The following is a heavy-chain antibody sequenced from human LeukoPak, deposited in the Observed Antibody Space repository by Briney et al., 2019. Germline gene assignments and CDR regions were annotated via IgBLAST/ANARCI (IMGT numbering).Heavy chain of an antibody. CDR1: GGSISSYY. V-gene: IGHV4-59*01. J-gene: IGHJ4*02. D-gene: IGHD1-14*01. CDR3: ARSAVNRGRFDY. CDR2: IYYSGST. Sequence: SETLSLTCTVSGGSISSYYWSWIRQPPGKGLEWIGYIYYSGSTNYNPSLESRVTISVDTSKNQFSLKLSSVTPADAAVYYCARSAVNRGRFDYWGQGTLVTVSS.